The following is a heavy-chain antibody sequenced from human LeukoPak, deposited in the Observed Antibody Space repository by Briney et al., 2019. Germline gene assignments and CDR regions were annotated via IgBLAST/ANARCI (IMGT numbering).Heavy chain of an antibody. Sequence: GGSLRLSCAASGFTFSSYEMNWVRQAPGKGLEWVSYISSSGSTIYYADSVKGRFTISRDNAKNSLYLQMNSLRAEDTAVYYCAREGYYGSGSYWGQGTLVTVSS. CDR2: ISSSGSTI. V-gene: IGHV3-48*03. J-gene: IGHJ4*02. CDR3: AREGYYGSGSY. CDR1: GFTFSSYE. D-gene: IGHD3-10*01.